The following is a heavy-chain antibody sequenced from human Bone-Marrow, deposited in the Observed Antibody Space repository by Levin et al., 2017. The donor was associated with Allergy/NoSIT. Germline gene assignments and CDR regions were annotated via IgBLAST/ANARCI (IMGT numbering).Heavy chain of an antibody. CDR2: VNPSGRSS. Sequence: EASVKVSCKTSGYTFVNHYMHWVRQAPGQGLEWMGLVNPSGRSSDYARKFQGRVTMTSDTSTSTVYLQLSSLRSDDTTIYYCVREPNYYGPGNYIRFYSFYMDVWGKGTTVTVSS. J-gene: IGHJ6*03. CDR1: GYTFVNHY. V-gene: IGHV1-46*03. CDR3: VREPNYYGPGNYIRFYSFYMDV. D-gene: IGHD3-10*01.